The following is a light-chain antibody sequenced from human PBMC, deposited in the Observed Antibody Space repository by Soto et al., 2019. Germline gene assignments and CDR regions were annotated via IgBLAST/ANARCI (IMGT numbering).Light chain of an antibody. CDR2: ATS. Sequence: DTRMAQSPSSLSASVGDRISITCRASHTASNYVNWYQQKPGKAPTLLISATSTLQSGVPSRFSGSGSGTDFTLTITSLQPEDFAIYYCQQTYTTPRTFGQGTKVAIK. V-gene: IGKV1-39*01. J-gene: IGKJ1*01. CDR3: QQTYTTPRT. CDR1: HTASNY.